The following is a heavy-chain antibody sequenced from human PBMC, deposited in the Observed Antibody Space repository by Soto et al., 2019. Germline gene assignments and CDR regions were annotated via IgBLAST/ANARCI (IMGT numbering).Heavy chain of an antibody. CDR3: VQTTGWPGFDF. J-gene: IGHJ4*02. D-gene: IGHD6-19*01. CDR2: IYGGATT. Sequence: EVQLVESGGGLIQPGGSLRLSCAASGFTVSSKYMTWVRQAPGKGLEWVSVIYGGATTYYADSVKGRFTISRDNSKNTLYLQMNSLRAEDPAVYYCVQTTGWPGFDFWGQGTLVTVSS. CDR1: GFTVSSKY. V-gene: IGHV3-53*01.